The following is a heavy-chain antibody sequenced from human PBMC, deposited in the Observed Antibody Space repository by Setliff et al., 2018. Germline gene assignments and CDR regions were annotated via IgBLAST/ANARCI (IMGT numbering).Heavy chain of an antibody. D-gene: IGHD2-8*02. CDR1: GYTFTSYA. V-gene: IGHV1-3*01. CDR3: TVYNTGSSKDHY. CDR2: INVGNGNT. J-gene: IGHJ4*02. Sequence: ASVKVSCKASGYTFTSYAMHWVRQAPGQRLEWMGWINVGNGNTKYSQKFQGRVTITRDTSASTAYMELSSVTAADTALYYCTVYNTGSSKDHYWGQGTPVTVSS.